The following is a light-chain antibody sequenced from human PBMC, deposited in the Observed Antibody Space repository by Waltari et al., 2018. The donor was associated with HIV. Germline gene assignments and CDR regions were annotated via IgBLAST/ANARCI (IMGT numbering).Light chain of an antibody. V-gene: IGKV3-11*01. CDR3: QQRSSWPIT. Sequence: EIVLTQSPATLSLSPGARPTLSCRASQSISTYLAWYQQKPGQAPRLLIYGPSSRATGIPARFSGSGSGTDFTLTISSLEPGDFGVFYCQQRSSWPITFGQGTRLEIK. J-gene: IGKJ5*01. CDR1: QSISTY. CDR2: GPS.